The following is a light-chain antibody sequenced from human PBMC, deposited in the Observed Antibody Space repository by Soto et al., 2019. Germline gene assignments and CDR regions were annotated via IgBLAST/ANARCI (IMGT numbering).Light chain of an antibody. J-gene: IGKJ1*01. CDR2: DAS. Sequence: DIQMTQSPSSLSASVGDRVTITCRASQGIRNDLGWYQQKPGKAPKRLIYDASSLESGVPSRFSGSGSGTDFTLTIDNLQPEDFGTYYCQQADSFPLTFGQGTKVDIK. CDR1: QGIRND. CDR3: QQADSFPLT. V-gene: IGKV1-17*02.